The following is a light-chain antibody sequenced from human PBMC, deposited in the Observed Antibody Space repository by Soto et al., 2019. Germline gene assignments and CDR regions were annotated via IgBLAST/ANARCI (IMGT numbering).Light chain of an antibody. CDR2: AAS. J-gene: IGKJ1*01. CDR1: QGIGNF. CDR3: QKYDSPPRT. Sequence: DIQMTQSPSSLSASVGDRVTITCRASQGIGNFLAWYQQKPGTVPKLLIYAASILQSGVPSRFSGSGSGTDFALTISSLQPEDVATYYCQKYDSPPRTFGQGNKVNIK. V-gene: IGKV1-27*01.